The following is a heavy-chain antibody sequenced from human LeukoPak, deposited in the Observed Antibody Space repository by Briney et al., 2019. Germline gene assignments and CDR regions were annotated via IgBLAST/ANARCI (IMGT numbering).Heavy chain of an antibody. CDR2: ISYDGSNK. V-gene: IGHV3-30-3*01. J-gene: IGHJ4*02. Sequence: GGSLRLSCAASGFTFSSYAMHWVRQAPGKGLEWVAVISYDGSNKYYADSVKGRFTISRDNAKNSLYLQMNSLRAEDTAVYYCAREPFWSGYYSNLHFDYWGQGTLVTVSS. D-gene: IGHD3-3*01. CDR3: AREPFWSGYYSNLHFDY. CDR1: GFTFSSYA.